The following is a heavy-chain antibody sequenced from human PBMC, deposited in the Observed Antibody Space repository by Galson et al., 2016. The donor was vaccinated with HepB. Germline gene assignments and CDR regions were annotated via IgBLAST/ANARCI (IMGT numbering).Heavy chain of an antibody. Sequence: SLRLSCAASGFTFSSYAMSWVRQAPGQGLEWVSGISGSGGNTYYADAVKGRFTVSRDNSKTTVSLQRSSLRAEDTATYYCAQCGSTSCPANWGQGILVTVSS. V-gene: IGHV3-23*01. CDR1: GFTFSSYA. D-gene: IGHD2-2*01. CDR3: AQCGSTSCPAN. J-gene: IGHJ4*02. CDR2: ISGSGGNT.